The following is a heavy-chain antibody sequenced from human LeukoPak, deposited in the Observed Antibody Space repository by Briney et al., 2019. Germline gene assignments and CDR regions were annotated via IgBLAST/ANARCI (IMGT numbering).Heavy chain of an antibody. V-gene: IGHV3-21*01. D-gene: IGHD2-2*01. J-gene: IGHJ4*02. CDR3: ARITEDIVVVPAAMFDY. CDR2: ISSSSSYI. Sequence: GGSLRLSCAASGFTFSSYSMNWVRQAPGKGLEWVSYISSSSSYIYYADSVKGRFTISRDNAKNSLYLQMNSLRAEDTAVYYCARITEDIVVVPAAMFDYWGQGTLVTVSS. CDR1: GFTFSSYS.